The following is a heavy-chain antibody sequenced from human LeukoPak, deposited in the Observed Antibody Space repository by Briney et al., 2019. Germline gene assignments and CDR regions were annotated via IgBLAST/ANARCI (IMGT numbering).Heavy chain of an antibody. D-gene: IGHD6-19*01. V-gene: IGHV4-39*07. J-gene: IGHJ4*02. CDR1: GGSISSSSYY. Sequence: SETLSLTCTVSGGSISSSSYYWGWIRQPPGKGLEWIGSIYYSGSTYYNPSLKSRVTISVDTSKNQFSLKLSSVTAADTAVYYCARLPTVAGTHWGQGTLVTVSS. CDR3: ARLPTVAGTH. CDR2: IYYSGST.